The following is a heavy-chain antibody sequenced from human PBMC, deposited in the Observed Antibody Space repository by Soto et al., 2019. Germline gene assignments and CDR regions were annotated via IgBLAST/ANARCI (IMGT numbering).Heavy chain of an antibody. V-gene: IGHV3-7*01. CDR2: IKQDGSEK. Sequence: QTGGSLRLSCAASGFTFSSYWMSWVRQAPGKGLEWVANIKQDGSEKYYVDSVKGRFTISRDNAENSLYLQMNSLRAEDTAVYYCARDGSPIVVVPAAQMFDLWGRGTLVTVSS. CDR3: ARDGSPIVVVPAAQMFDL. CDR1: GFTFSSYW. J-gene: IGHJ2*01. D-gene: IGHD2-2*01.